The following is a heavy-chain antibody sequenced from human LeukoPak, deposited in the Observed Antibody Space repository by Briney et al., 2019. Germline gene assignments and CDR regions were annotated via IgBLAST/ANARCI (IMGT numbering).Heavy chain of an antibody. CDR3: ARGSSFALRGAFDY. Sequence: GGSLRHSCAASGFTFSSYSMNWVRHAPGKGLEWVSSISSSSSYIYYADSVKGRFTISRDNAKNSLYLQMNSLRAEDTAVYYCARGSSFALRGAFDYWGQGTLVTVSS. V-gene: IGHV3-21*01. CDR1: GFTFSSYS. CDR2: ISSSSSYI. D-gene: IGHD3-3*02. J-gene: IGHJ4*02.